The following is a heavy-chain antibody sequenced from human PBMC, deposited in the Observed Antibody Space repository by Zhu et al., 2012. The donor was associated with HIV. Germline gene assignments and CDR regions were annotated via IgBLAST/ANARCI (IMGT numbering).Heavy chain of an antibody. J-gene: IGHJ3*02. V-gene: IGHV4-59*01. Sequence: QVQLQESGPRLVRPSETLSLTCTVSGDSMSNYYWSWIRQPPGKGLGVDWLYLLYWDYQLQPLLKSRVTISIERSKNQFSLKLASVTAADTAVYYCARDSPLYYDTDGYPLWGAFDIWGHGTVVTVSS. CDR2: LLYWDY. D-gene: IGHD3-22*01. CDR3: ARDSPLYYDTDGYPLWGAFDI. CDR1: GDSMSNYY.